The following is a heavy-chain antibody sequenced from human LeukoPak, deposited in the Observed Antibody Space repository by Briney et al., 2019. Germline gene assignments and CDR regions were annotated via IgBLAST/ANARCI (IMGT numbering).Heavy chain of an antibody. CDR2: IYHSGST. CDR1: GGSISSGGYS. D-gene: IGHD3-10*01. CDR3: ARGITMVRGVDFNWFDP. J-gene: IGHJ5*02. Sequence: PSETLSLTCAVSGGSISSGGYSWSWIRQPPGKGLEGIGDIYHSGSTYYNPSLKSRVTISVDRSKNQFSLKLSSVTAADTAVYYCARGITMVRGVDFNWFDPWGQGTLVTVSS. V-gene: IGHV4-30-2*01.